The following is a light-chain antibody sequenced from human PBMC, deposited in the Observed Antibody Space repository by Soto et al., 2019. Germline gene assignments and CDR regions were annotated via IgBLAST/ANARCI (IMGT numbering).Light chain of an antibody. Sequence: QSVLTQPPSASGTPGQRVTISCSGSSSNIGGRTVNWYQPLPGTAPRLLIFNNNQRPSGVPDRSSGSKSGTSASLAITGLQSEDEADYYCAAWDDSLTAHVVGVRTKGTV. J-gene: IGLJ1*01. CDR2: NNN. CDR1: SSNIGGRT. V-gene: IGLV1-44*01. CDR3: AAWDDSLTAHV.